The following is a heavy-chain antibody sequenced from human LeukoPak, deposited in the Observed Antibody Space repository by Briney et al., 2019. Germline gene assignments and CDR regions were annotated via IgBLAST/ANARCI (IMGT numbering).Heavy chain of an antibody. Sequence: PGGSLTLSCAASGFTFSEYSMNWVRQAPGKGLEWVSYIRHGSVTMFYADSVRGRFTISRDDARSSVYLQMNSLRAEDTAVYYCARYTWTGFLDYFDYWGQGALVTVSS. CDR2: IRHGSVTM. V-gene: IGHV3-48*01. D-gene: IGHD3/OR15-3a*01. CDR3: ARYTWTGFLDYFDY. J-gene: IGHJ4*02. CDR1: GFTFSEYS.